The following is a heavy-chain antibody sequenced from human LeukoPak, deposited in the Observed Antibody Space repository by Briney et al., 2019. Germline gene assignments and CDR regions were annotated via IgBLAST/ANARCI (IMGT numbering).Heavy chain of an antibody. D-gene: IGHD2-15*01. V-gene: IGHV1-69*13. CDR2: IIPIFGTA. CDR3: ARDCSGGSCYPS. J-gene: IGHJ5*02. CDR1: GGTFNSYA. Sequence: SVNVSCKACGGTFNSYAIRWVRQAPGQRLEWMGGIIPIFGTANYAQKFQGRVTITADESTSTAYMELSSLRSEDTAVYYCARDCSGGSCYPSWGQGTLVTVSS.